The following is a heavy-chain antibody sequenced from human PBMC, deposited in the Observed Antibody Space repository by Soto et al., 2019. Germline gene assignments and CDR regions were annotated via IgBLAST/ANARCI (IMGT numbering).Heavy chain of an antibody. Sequence: EVQLVESGGGLVQPGACLRLSCAASGFTFSNYWMHWVRQAPGKGLVWVSRIDSDGSRITYADFVKGRFTISRDNAKNTVYLHMNSLTAEDTAVYYCVRTSLVVAVATREDFWGQGTLVTVSS. V-gene: IGHV3-74*01. D-gene: IGHD2-15*01. J-gene: IGHJ4*02. CDR2: IDSDGSRI. CDR3: VRTSLVVAVATREDF. CDR1: GFTFSNYW.